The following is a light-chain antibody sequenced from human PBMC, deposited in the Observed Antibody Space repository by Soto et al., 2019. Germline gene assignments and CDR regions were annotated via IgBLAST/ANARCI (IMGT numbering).Light chain of an antibody. Sequence: QSALTQPASVSGSPGQSITISCTGTSSDVGSYNLVSWYQQHPGKAPRLMIYEDNKRPSGVSNRFSGSKSGNTASLTISGLQADDETDYYCCSYAGTTTFVLFGGGTKLTV. J-gene: IGLJ2*01. CDR3: CSYAGTTTFVL. V-gene: IGLV2-23*02. CDR1: SSDVGSYNL. CDR2: EDN.